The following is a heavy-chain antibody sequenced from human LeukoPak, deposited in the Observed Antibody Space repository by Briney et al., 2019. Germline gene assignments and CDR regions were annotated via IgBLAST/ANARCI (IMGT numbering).Heavy chain of an antibody. D-gene: IGHD3-22*01. V-gene: IGHV1-18*01. Sequence: GASVKVSCKASGCTFTSCGITWVRRAPGQGLEWMGWISAYNGNTNYAQKLQGRVTMTTDTSTSTAYMELRSLRSDDTAVYYCARNSITMIGPMGYWGQGTLVTVSS. CDR1: GCTFTSCG. J-gene: IGHJ4*02. CDR2: ISAYNGNT. CDR3: ARNSITMIGPMGY.